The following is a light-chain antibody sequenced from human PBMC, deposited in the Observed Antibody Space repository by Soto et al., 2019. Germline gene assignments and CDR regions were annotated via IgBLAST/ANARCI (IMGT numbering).Light chain of an antibody. Sequence: ESRSTPSASLGVRVTNTYRANKSISIXLAWCQQKPGKAPKLLIFKSSSLESGVPSRFSGSGSETEFTLPISSLQPDDFATYYCQQYNSYSGTFGQGTKVDIK. J-gene: IGKJ1*01. CDR3: QQYNSYSGT. V-gene: IGKV1-5*03. CDR2: KSS. CDR1: KSISIX.